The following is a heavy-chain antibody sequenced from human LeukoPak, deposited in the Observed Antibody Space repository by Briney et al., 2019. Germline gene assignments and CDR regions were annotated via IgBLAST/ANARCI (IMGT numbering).Heavy chain of an antibody. D-gene: IGHD2-2*01. CDR2: AILGGGT. CDR3: AMVLYQSGRPGP. J-gene: IGHJ5*02. Sequence: SETLSLTCAVYGVSLNNYYWSWIRQSPGKGLEWIGEAILGGGTDYSPSHKSRVTISIDTSRNQISLRLTSVTAADTAVYYCAMVLYQSGRPGPWAQGTLVTVSS. V-gene: IGHV4-34*12. CDR1: GVSLNNYY.